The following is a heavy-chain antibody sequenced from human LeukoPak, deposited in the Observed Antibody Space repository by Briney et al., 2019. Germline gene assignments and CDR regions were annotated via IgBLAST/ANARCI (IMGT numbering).Heavy chain of an antibody. V-gene: IGHV3-21*05. CDR1: GFTFSSYT. Sequence: GSLRLSCAASGFTFSSYTMNWVRQAPGKGLEWVSYINTDSSDIHYADSVKGRFTISRDNARNTLYLQLSSLRAEDSAVYYCARDTFQPGLIDSWGQGTLVTVSS. CDR3: ARDTFQPGLIDS. J-gene: IGHJ4*02. D-gene: IGHD2-2*01. CDR2: INTDSSDI.